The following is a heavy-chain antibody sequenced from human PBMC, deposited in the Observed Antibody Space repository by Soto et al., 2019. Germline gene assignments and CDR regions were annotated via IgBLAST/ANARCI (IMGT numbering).Heavy chain of an antibody. CDR3: ARIKEGYYXFWSRSPLNYYYYGMDV. V-gene: IGHV5-10-1*01. Sequence: PGESLKISCKGSGYSFTSYWISWVRQMPGKGLEWMGRIDPSDSYTNYSPSFQGHVTISADKSISTAYLQWSSLKASDTAMYYCARIKEGYYXFWSRSPLNYYYYGMDVWGQGTTVTVSS. D-gene: IGHD3-3*01. CDR2: IDPSDSYT. CDR1: GYSFTSYW. J-gene: IGHJ6*02.